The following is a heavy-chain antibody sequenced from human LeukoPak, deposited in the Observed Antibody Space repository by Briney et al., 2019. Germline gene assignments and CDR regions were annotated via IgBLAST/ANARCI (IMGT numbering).Heavy chain of an antibody. D-gene: IGHD3-10*01. J-gene: IGHJ4*02. CDR1: GFTFSSYW. V-gene: IGHV3-74*01. CDR2: INSDGSST. Sequence: GGSLRLSCAASGFTFSSYWMHWVRQAPGKGLVWVSRINSDGSSTSYADSVKGRFTISRDNAKNSLYLQMNSLRAEDTAVYYCARDRPHITMVRGANPLFDYWGQGTLVTVSS. CDR3: ARDRPHITMVRGANPLFDY.